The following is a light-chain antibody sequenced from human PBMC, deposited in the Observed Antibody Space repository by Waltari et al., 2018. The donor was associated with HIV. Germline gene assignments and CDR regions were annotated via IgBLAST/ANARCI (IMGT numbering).Light chain of an antibody. V-gene: IGLV1-51*01. CDR3: GTWDRTLSGGV. CDR2: EKK. CDR1: NSKIGNGY. Sequence: QSVLTQPPSVSAAPGEKVTISCSASNSKIGNGYVSWCQHLPGAAPKLLIYEKKNRPAGIPDGFSGSKSGTSATLDITGLQTGDEADYYCGTWDRTLSGGVFGGGTKLTVL. J-gene: IGLJ3*02.